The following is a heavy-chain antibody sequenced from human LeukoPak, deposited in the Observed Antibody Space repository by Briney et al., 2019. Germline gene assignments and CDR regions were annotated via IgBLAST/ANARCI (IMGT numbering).Heavy chain of an antibody. D-gene: IGHD1-26*01. CDR1: GGSISSHY. V-gene: IGHV4-59*08. Sequence: SETLSLTCTVSGGSISSHYWSWIRQPPGKGLQWIGYTNHVGNSDFNPSLKSRVTISVDTSKNQFSLKLSSVRAADSAVYYCARHYDGRESGSFYEDHWGQGTLVIVSS. CDR2: TNHVGNS. J-gene: IGHJ4*02. CDR3: ARHYDGRESGSFYEDH.